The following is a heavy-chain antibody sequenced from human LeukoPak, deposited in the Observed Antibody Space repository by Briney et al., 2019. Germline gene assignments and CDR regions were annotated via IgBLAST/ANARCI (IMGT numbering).Heavy chain of an antibody. CDR2: IYTSGST. J-gene: IGHJ5*02. V-gene: IGHV4-4*07. CDR1: GGSISSYY. CDR3: ARDFYYYDSSFGEWFDP. D-gene: IGHD3-22*01. Sequence: PSETLSLTCTVSGGSISSYYWSWIRQPAGKGLEWIGRIYTSGSTNYNPSLKSRVTMSVDTSKNQFSLKLSSVTAADTAVYYCARDFYYYDSSFGEWFDPWGQGTLVTVSS.